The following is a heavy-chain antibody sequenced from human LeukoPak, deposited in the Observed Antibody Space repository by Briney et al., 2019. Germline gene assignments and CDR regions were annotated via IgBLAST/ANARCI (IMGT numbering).Heavy chain of an antibody. CDR3: ARGTLRYFDSYYFDY. V-gene: IGHV1-69*05. CDR1: GGTFSSYA. CDR2: IIPIFGTA. J-gene: IGHJ4*02. D-gene: IGHD3-9*01. Sequence: GASVKVSCKASGGTFSSYAISWVRQAPGQGLEWMGEIIPIFGTANYAQKFQGRVTITTDESTSTAYMELSSLRSEDTAVYYCARGTLRYFDSYYFDYWGQGTLVTVSS.